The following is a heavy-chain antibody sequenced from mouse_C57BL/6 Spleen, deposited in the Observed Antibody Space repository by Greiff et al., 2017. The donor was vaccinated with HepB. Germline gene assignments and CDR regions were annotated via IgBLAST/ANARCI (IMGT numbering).Heavy chain of an antibody. V-gene: IGHV3-6*01. J-gene: IGHJ3*01. Sequence: EVHLVESGPGLVKPSQSLSLTCSVTGYSITSGYYWNWIRQFPGNKLEWMGYISYDGSNNYNPSLKNRISITRDTSKNQFFLKLNSVTTEDTATYYCARDQGYGSMRFAYWGQGTLVTVSA. CDR3: ARDQGYGSMRFAY. D-gene: IGHD1-1*01. CDR1: GYSITSGYY. CDR2: ISYDGSN.